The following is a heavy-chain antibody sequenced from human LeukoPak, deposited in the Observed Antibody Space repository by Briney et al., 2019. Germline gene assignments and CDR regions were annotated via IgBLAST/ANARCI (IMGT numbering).Heavy chain of an antibody. CDR2: INHSGNT. CDR3: ASRGGYKFRFTVNYYYYMDV. CDR1: GGSFSGYY. D-gene: IGHD3-10*01. Sequence: SETLSLTCAVYGGSFSGYYWSWIRQPPGKGLEWIGEINHSGNTNYNSSLKSRVTISVDTSKNQFSLKLSSVTAADTAVYYCASRGGYKFRFTVNYYYYMDVWGNGTTVTVSS. J-gene: IGHJ6*03. V-gene: IGHV4-34*01.